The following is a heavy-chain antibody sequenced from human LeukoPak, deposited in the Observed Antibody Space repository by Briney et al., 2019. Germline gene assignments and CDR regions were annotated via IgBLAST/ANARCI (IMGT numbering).Heavy chain of an antibody. J-gene: IGHJ4*02. D-gene: IGHD1-14*01. V-gene: IGHV3-23*03. CDR1: GFIFSTYA. CDR3: ARGVEPLAANTLAY. CDR2: LYGDGNT. Sequence: GGSLRLSCAASGFIFSTYAMSWVRQAPGKGLEWVSVLYGDGNTKYADSVQGRFTISRDNSKNTLYLEMNSLSPDDTAVYYCARGVEPLAANTLAYWGQGTLVTVSS.